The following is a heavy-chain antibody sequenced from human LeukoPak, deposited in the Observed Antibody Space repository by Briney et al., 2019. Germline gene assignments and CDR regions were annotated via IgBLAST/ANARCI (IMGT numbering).Heavy chain of an antibody. CDR2: IYYTGST. CDR1: GDSINSDYSY. V-gene: IGHV4-31*03. CDR3: ARARGYDTLTGYYRGWYFDL. D-gene: IGHD3-9*01. Sequence: SETLSLTCTVSGDSINSDYSYWTWIRQHPRKGLEWIGYIYYTGSTYYNPSLESRLTISVGASKNLFSLTVASVTDADTAVYYYARARGYDTLTGYYRGWYFDLWGRGTLVTVSS. J-gene: IGHJ2*01.